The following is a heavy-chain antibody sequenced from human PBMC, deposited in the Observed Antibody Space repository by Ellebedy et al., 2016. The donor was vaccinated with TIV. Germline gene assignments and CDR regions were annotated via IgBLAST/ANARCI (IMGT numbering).Heavy chain of an antibody. V-gene: IGHV5-51*01. J-gene: IGHJ4*02. CDR3: ARVGEVAATPCSY. CDR2: ISPGYSDT. D-gene: IGHD2-15*01. CDR1: GYSFTSYW. Sequence: GESLKISCKGSGYSFTSYWIGWVRQMPGKGLEWMGIISPGYSDTRYSPSFQGQVTISADKSISTAYLQWSSLKASDTAMYYCARVGEVAATPCSYWGQGTLVPVSS.